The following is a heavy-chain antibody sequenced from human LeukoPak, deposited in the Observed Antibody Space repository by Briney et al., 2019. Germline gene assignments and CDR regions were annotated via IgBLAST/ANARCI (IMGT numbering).Heavy chain of an antibody. CDR2: INSDGSST. J-gene: IGHJ4*02. CDR1: GFTFSSYW. D-gene: IGHD1-26*01. V-gene: IGHV3-74*01. CDR3: AKARYRERVGATTLYFDY. Sequence: PGGSLRLSCAASGFTFSSYWMHWVRQAPGKGLVWVSRINSDGSSTSYADSVKGRFTISRDNSKNTLYLLMNSLRAEDTAVYYCAKARYRERVGATTLYFDYWGQGTLVTVSS.